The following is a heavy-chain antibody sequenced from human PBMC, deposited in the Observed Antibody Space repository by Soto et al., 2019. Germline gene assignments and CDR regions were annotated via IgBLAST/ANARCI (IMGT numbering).Heavy chain of an antibody. CDR3: ARDATGYYGDYVYNWFDP. Sequence: QVQLQESGPGLVKPSQTLSLTCTVSGGSISSGGYYWSWIRQHPGTGLEWIGYIYYSGSTYYNPSLESRVTRSVDTSKNQFSLKLSSVTAADTAVYYCARDATGYYGDYVYNWFDPWGQGTLVTVSS. J-gene: IGHJ5*02. V-gene: IGHV4-31*03. CDR1: GGSISSGGYY. D-gene: IGHD4-17*01. CDR2: IYYSGST.